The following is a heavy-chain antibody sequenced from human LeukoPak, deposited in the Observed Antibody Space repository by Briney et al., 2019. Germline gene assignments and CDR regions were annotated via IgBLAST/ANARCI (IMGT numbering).Heavy chain of an antibody. Sequence: GASVKVSCKASGYTFTGYYIHWVRQAPGQGLEWMGWINPNTDGTNYAQKFQGRVTMTRDTSISTAYMELSRLRSDDTAVYYCARDGLLGIPFDCWGQGTLVTVSS. CDR2: INPNTDGT. V-gene: IGHV1-2*02. CDR1: GYTFTGYY. D-gene: IGHD7-27*01. J-gene: IGHJ4*02. CDR3: ARDGLLGIPFDC.